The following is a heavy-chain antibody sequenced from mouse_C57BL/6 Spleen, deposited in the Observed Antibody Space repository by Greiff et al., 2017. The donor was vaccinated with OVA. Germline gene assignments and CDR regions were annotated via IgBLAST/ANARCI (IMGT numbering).Heavy chain of an antibody. CDR1: GFTFSSYA. V-gene: IGHV5-4*01. CDR3: AREGERGWYFDV. CDR2: ISDGGSYT. Sequence: EVMLVESGGGLVKPGGSLKLSCAASGFTFSSYAMSWVRQTPEKRLEWVATISDGGSYTYYPDNVKGRFTISRDNAKNNLYLQMSHLKSEDTAMYYCAREGERGWYFDVWGTGTTVTVSS. J-gene: IGHJ1*03.